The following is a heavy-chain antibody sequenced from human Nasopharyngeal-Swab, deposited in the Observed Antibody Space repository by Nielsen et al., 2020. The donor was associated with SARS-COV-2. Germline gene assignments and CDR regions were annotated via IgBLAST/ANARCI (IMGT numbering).Heavy chain of an antibody. CDR2: ISSSSSYI. V-gene: IGHV3-21*01. CDR1: GFTFSTYS. D-gene: IGHD3-3*01. J-gene: IGHJ3*02. Sequence: GGSLRFSCAASGFTFSTYSMNWVRQAPGKGLEWVSSISSSSSYIYYADSVKGRFTISRDNAKNSLYLQMNSLRAEDTAVYFCARDSISVFGILTSDAFDIWGQGTMVTVSS. CDR3: ARDSISVFGILTSDAFDI.